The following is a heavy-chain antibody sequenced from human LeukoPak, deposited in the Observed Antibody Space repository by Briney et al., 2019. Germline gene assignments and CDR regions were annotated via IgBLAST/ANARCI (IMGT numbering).Heavy chain of an antibody. V-gene: IGHV4-34*01. D-gene: IGHD2-15*01. J-gene: IGHJ5*02. CDR3: ATVVVPGWFDP. Sequence: SETLSLTCAVYGGSFSGYYWSWIRQPPGKGLEWIGEINHSGSTNYNPSLKSRVTISVDTSKNQFSLKLSSVTAADTAVYYCATVVVPGWFDPWGQGNLVTVSS. CDR2: INHSGST. CDR1: GGSFSGYY.